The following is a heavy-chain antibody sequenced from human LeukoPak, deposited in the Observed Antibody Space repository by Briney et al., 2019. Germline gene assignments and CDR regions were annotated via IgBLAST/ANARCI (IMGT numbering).Heavy chain of an antibody. CDR2: IYYSGSI. Sequence: SETLSLTCTVSGGSIGSSGYYWGWIRQPPGKGLEWIGSIYYSGSIYSNPSLKSRVTISVDTSKNQFSLKLSSVTAADTAVFYCARWVATFDFWGQGTLVTVSS. D-gene: IGHD5-24*01. J-gene: IGHJ4*02. CDR1: GGSIGSSGYY. CDR3: ARWVATFDF. V-gene: IGHV4-39*01.